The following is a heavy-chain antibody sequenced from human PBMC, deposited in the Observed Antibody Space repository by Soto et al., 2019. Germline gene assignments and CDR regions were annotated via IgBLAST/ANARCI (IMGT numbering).Heavy chain of an antibody. V-gene: IGHV3-23*01. CDR3: AKDWGYYDSSGPHGY. CDR2: ISGSGGST. CDR1: GFTFSSYA. D-gene: IGHD3-22*01. J-gene: IGHJ4*02. Sequence: GSLRLSCAASGFTFSSYAMSWVRQAPGKGLEWVSAISGSGGSTYYADSVKGRFTISRDNSKNTLYLQMNSLRAEDTAVYYCAKDWGYYDSSGPHGYWGQGTLVTVSS.